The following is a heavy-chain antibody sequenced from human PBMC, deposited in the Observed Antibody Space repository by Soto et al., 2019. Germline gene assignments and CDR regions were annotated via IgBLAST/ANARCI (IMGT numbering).Heavy chain of an antibody. CDR1: GGTFSSYA. V-gene: IGHV1-69*06. D-gene: IGHD5-18*01. Sequence: SVKVSCKASGGTFSSYAISWVRQAPGQGLEWMGGIIPIFGTANYAQKFQGRVTITADKSTSTAYMELSSLRSEDTAVYYCARISSYGTTVDYWGQGTLVTVYS. CDR2: IIPIFGTA. CDR3: ARISSYGTTVDY. J-gene: IGHJ4*02.